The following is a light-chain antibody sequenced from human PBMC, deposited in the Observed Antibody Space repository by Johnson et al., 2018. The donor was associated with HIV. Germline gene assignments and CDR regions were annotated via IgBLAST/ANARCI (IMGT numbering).Light chain of an antibody. CDR2: DNN. CDR1: TSNIGNNY. J-gene: IGLJ1*01. Sequence: QSVLTQSPSVSAAPGQKVTISCSGSTSNIGNNYVSWYQHLPRTAPKLLIYDNNKRPSGIPDRFSGSKSGTSATLGITGLQTGDEADYYCGTWDNSLSAYVFGTGTKVTVL. V-gene: IGLV1-51*01. CDR3: GTWDNSLSAYV.